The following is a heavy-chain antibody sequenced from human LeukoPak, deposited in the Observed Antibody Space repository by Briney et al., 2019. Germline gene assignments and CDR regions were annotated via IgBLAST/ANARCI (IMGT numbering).Heavy chain of an antibody. V-gene: IGHV5-51*01. Sequence: GASLKISCKGSGYGFTSYSIGWVRQMPGKGLGWMGIIYPGDSDTRYSPSFQGQVTISADKSISTAYLQWSSLKASDTAMYYCARLPPNYEFGDYYYGMDVWGQGTTVTVSS. D-gene: IGHD3-10*01. CDR2: IYPGDSDT. J-gene: IGHJ6*02. CDR3: ARLPPNYEFGDYYYGMDV. CDR1: GYGFTSYS.